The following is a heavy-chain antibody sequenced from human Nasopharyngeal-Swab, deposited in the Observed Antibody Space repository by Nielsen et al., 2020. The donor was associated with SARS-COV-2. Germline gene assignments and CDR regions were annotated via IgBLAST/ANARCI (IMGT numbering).Heavy chain of an antibody. Sequence: WIRRPPGKGLEWIGYIYYSGSTYYNPSLKSRVTISVDTSKNQFSLKLSSVTAADTAVYYCARKPYYYGSGTTFDYWGQGTLVTVSS. J-gene: IGHJ4*02. D-gene: IGHD3-10*01. V-gene: IGHV4-31*02. CDR2: IYYSGST. CDR3: ARKPYYYGSGTTFDY.